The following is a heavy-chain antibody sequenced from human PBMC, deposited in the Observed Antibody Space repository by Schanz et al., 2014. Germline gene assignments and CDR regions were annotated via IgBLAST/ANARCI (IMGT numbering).Heavy chain of an antibody. CDR2: IWYDGSNK. V-gene: IGHV3-33*08. D-gene: IGHD1-7*01. CDR3: ASLIGTTSAHFYGMDV. CDR1: GFTFSNTW. J-gene: IGHJ6*02. Sequence: VQLVESGGGLVKPGGSLRLSCAASGFTFSNTWMSWVRQAPGKGLEWVAVIWYDGSNKDYADSVKGRFTISRDNSKNMLYLQMNSLRGEDTAVYFCASLIGTTSAHFYGMDVWGQGTTVTVSS.